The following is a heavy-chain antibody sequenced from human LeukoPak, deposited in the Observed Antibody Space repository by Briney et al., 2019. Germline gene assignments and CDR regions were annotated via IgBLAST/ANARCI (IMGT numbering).Heavy chain of an antibody. CDR2: IYYSGNT. CDR3: ARARKELLWFGGFDP. J-gene: IGHJ5*02. CDR1: GVSISSSNSY. V-gene: IGHV4-39*01. Sequence: SETLSLTCTVSGVSISSSNSYWGWIRQPPGKGLEWIGSIYYSGNTYYNASLKSQVSISIDTSKNRFSLKLTSVTAADTAVYYCARARKELLWFGGFDPWGQGTLVTVSS. D-gene: IGHD3-10*01.